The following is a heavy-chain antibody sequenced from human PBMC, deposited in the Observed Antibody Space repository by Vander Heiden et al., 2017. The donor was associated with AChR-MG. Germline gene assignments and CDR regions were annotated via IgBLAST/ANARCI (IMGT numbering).Heavy chain of an antibody. V-gene: IGHV3-23*01. CDR1: GFTFSSYA. D-gene: IGHD3-22*01. J-gene: IGHJ2*01. CDR2: ISGSGGST. Sequence: EVQLLESGGGLVQPGGSLRLSCAASGFTFSSYAMSWVRQAPGKGLEWVSAISGSGGSTYYADSVKGRFTISRDNSKNTLYLQMNSLRAEDTAVYYCAKDRSGDYYDSSGAGYFDLWGRGTLVTVSS. CDR3: AKDRSGDYYDSSGAGYFDL.